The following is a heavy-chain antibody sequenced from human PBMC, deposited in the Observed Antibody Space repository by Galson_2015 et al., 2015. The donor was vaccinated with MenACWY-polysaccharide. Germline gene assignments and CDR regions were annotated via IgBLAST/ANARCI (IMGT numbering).Heavy chain of an antibody. D-gene: IGHD3-16*01. CDR2: ILYDGGSQ. V-gene: IGHV3-30-3*01. CDR1: GFTFSSYS. Sequence: SLRLSCAASGFTFSSYSMHWVRQAPGKGLEWVTVILYDGGSQHYADSVKGRFTISRDESKNTLHLQMNSLKPEDTAVYYCAGEGGVGGTFDIWGQGTMVTVSS. J-gene: IGHJ3*02. CDR3: AGEGGVGGTFDI.